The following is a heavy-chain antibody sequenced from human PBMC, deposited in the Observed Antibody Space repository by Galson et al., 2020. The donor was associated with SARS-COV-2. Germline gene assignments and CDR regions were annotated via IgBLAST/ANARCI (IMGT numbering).Heavy chain of an antibody. CDR3: ARDVYPSSPQGSWYESYYNYYGMDV. CDR1: GFTFSDYY. Sequence: LSLTCAASGFTFSDYYMSWIRQAPGKGLEWVSYISSSGSTIYYADSVKGRFTISRDNAKNSLYLQMNSLRAEDTAVYYCARDVYPSSPQGSWYESYYNYYGMDVWGQGTTVTVSS. V-gene: IGHV3-11*01. CDR2: ISSSGSTI. J-gene: IGHJ6*02. D-gene: IGHD6-13*01.